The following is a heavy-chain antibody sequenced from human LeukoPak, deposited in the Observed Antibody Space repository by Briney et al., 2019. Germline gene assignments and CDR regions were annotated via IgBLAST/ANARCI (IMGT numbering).Heavy chain of an antibody. Sequence: SVKVSCKASGGTFSSYTISWVRQARGQGLEWMGRIIPILGIANYAQKFQGRVTITADKSTSTAYMELSSLRSEDTAVYYCAIQVGVDTATMDRGVMIYWGQGTLVTVSS. D-gene: IGHD3-10*01. CDR3: AIQVGVDTATMDRGVMIY. V-gene: IGHV1-69*02. CDR2: IIPILGIA. CDR1: GGTFSSYT. J-gene: IGHJ4*02.